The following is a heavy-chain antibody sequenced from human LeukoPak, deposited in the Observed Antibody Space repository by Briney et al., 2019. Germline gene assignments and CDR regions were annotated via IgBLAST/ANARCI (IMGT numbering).Heavy chain of an antibody. CDR2: ISGSGGST. J-gene: IGHJ4*02. D-gene: IGHD5-12*01. CDR3: AKRGDSGYDRFFDY. CDR1: GFTFSSYA. Sequence: GGSLRLSCAASGFTFSSYAMSWVRQAPGKGLEWVSAISGSGGSTYYADSVKGRFTISRDNSKNTLYLQMNNLRAEDTAVSYCAKRGDSGYDRFFDYWGQGTMVTVSS. V-gene: IGHV3-23*01.